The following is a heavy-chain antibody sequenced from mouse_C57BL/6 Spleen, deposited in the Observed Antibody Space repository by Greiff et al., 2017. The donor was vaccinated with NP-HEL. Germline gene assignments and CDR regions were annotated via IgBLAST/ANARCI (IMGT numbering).Heavy chain of an antibody. CDR1: GYTFTDYE. Sequence: LVESGAELVRPGASVTLSCKASGYTFTDYEMHWVKQTPVHGLEWIGAIDPETGGTAYNQKFKGKAILTADKSSSTAYMELRSLTSEDSAVYYCTRGGFITTAGNYFDYWGQGTTLTVSS. D-gene: IGHD1-1*01. J-gene: IGHJ2*01. V-gene: IGHV1-15*01. CDR3: TRGGFITTAGNYFDY. CDR2: IDPETGGT.